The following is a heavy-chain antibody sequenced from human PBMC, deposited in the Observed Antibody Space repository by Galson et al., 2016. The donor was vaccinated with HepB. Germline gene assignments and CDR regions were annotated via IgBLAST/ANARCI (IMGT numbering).Heavy chain of an antibody. CDR3: ARDEEKATNGGNYGMDV. CDR1: GCTFSSSA. D-gene: IGHD5-24*01. V-gene: IGHV1-69*06. CDR2: IVPIFGTS. J-gene: IGHJ6*02. Sequence: SVKVSCKASGCTFSSSAINWVRQAPGQGLEWMGGIVPIFGTSTYAHKVQGRVTITADKSTTTAYMELSSLRSDDTAVYYCARDEEKATNGGNYGMDVGGQGNPGHRLL.